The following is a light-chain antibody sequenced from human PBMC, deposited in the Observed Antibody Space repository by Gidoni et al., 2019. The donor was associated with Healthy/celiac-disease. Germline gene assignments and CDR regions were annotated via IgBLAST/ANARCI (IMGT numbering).Light chain of an antibody. J-gene: IGKJ2*01. CDR1: QSISSY. V-gene: IGKV1-39*01. CDR3: QHSYSTPVT. CDR2: AAS. Sequence: DIQTTQSPSSLSASVGDRVTITCRASQSISSYLNWYQQKPVKAPQLLIYAASSLQSGVPSRFSGSGSGTDFTLTISSLQPEDFATYYCQHSYSTPVTFGQGTKLEIK.